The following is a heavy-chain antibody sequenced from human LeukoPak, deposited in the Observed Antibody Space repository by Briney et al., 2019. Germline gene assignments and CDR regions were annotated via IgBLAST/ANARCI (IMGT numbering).Heavy chain of an antibody. CDR3: ARQRLANSFDY. Sequence: PSETLSLTCTVSGGSIRSSYYYWGWIRQPPGKGLEWIGSIYYSGSTYYNSSLKSRVTISVDTSKNQFSLKLTSVTAADTAVYYCARQRLANSFDYWGQGTLVTVSS. J-gene: IGHJ4*02. CDR2: IYYSGST. CDR1: GGSIRSSYYY. D-gene: IGHD6-19*01. V-gene: IGHV4-39*01.